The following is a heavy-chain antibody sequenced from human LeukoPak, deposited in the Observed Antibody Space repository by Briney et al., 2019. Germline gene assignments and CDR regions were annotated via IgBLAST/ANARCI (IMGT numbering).Heavy chain of an antibody. Sequence: SETLSLTCAVYGGSFSGYYWSWIRQPPGKGLEWIGEINHSGSTNYNPSLKSRVTISVDTSKNQFSLKLSSVTAADTAVYYCARHVRSGGLFAYWGQGTLATVSS. CDR3: ARHVRSGGLFAY. J-gene: IGHJ4*02. CDR2: INHSGST. D-gene: IGHD3-3*01. V-gene: IGHV4-34*01. CDR1: GGSFSGYY.